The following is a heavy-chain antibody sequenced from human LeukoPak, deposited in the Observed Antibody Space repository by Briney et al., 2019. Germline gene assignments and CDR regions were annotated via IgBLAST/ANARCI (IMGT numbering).Heavy chain of an antibody. Sequence: SETLSLTCGVYGGSFSGYYWSWIRPPPGKGLEWIGEINHSGSTNYNPSLTSRVTISVDTSKNQFSLKLSSVTAADTAVYYCARFCGVVTACFDYWGQGTLVTVSS. D-gene: IGHD2-21*02. CDR3: ARFCGVVTACFDY. CDR2: INHSGST. CDR1: GGSFSGYY. J-gene: IGHJ4*02. V-gene: IGHV4-34*01.